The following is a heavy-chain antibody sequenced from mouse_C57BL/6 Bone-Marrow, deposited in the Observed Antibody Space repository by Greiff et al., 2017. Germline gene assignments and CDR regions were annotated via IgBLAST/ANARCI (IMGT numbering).Heavy chain of an antibody. Sequence: EVKLMESGEGLVKPGGSLKLSCAASGFTFSSYAMSWVRQTPEKRLEWVAYISSGGDYIYYANPVKGRFTISRDNARNTLYLQMSSLKSEDTAMYYCTREGNYYGSSYPFYAMDYWGQGTSVTVSS. D-gene: IGHD1-1*01. CDR2: ISSGGDYI. CDR3: TREGNYYGSSYPFYAMDY. J-gene: IGHJ4*01. V-gene: IGHV5-9-1*02. CDR1: GFTFSSYA.